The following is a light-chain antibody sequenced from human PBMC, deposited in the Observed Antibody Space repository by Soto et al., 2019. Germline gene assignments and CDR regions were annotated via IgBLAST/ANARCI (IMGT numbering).Light chain of an antibody. CDR1: QGISSY. V-gene: IGKV1-9*01. J-gene: IGKJ4*01. CDR2: AAS. Sequence: DIQMTQSPSSLSASLGDTVTIACRASQGISSYLAWYQQKPGKAPKLLIYAASTLQSGVPSRFRGSGSGTDFTLTISSLKPEDFETYYCQQLNSYPLTFGGGTKVDIK. CDR3: QQLNSYPLT.